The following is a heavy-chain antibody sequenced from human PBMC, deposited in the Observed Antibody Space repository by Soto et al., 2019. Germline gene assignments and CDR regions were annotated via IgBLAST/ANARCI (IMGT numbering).Heavy chain of an antibody. J-gene: IGHJ4*02. D-gene: IGHD3-10*01. V-gene: IGHV3-15*01. Sequence: GSLRLSCAASGFTFSNAWMSWVRQAPGKGLEWVGRIKSKTDGGTTDYAVPVKGRFTISRDDSKNTLYLQMNSLKTEDTAVYYCTPTASTQLWFGEFVPHPIDYWGQGTLVTVSS. CDR1: GFTFSNAW. CDR3: TPTASTQLWFGEFVPHPIDY. CDR2: IKSKTDGGTT.